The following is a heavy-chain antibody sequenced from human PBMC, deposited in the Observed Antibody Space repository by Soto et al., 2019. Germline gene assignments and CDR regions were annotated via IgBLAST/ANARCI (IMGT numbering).Heavy chain of an antibody. J-gene: IGHJ6*02. CDR1: GFTFSSYA. CDR2: ISGSGGTT. D-gene: IGHD3-9*01. V-gene: IGHV3-23*01. Sequence: GGSLRLSCAASGFTFSSYAMSWVRQAPGKGLEWVSAISGSGGTTYYADSVKGRFTISRDNAKNSLYLQMNSLRAEDTAVYYCAREHFDWPELFYHYGMDVWGQGTTVTVSS. CDR3: AREHFDWPELFYHYGMDV.